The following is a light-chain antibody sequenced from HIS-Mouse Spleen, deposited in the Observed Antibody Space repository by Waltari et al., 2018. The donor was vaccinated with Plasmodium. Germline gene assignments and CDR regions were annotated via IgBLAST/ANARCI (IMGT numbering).Light chain of an antibody. CDR2: EDS. CDR3: YSTDSSGNHRV. V-gene: IGLV3-10*01. CDR1: ALPTQY. J-gene: IGLJ3*02. Sequence: SYELTQPPSVSVSPGQTARLTCSGDALPTQYAYWYQQKSGQAPVLVIYEDSKRPPGIPERFSGSSSGTMATLTISGAQVEDEADYYCYSTDSSGNHRVFGGGTKLTVL.